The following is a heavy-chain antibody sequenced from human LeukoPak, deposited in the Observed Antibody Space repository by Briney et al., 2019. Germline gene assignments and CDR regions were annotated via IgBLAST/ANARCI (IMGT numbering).Heavy chain of an antibody. J-gene: IGHJ5*02. CDR2: IIPILGLA. Sequence: SVKVSCKASGGTFSSYAISWVRQAPGQGLEWMGRIIPILGLANYAQKFQGRVTITADKSTSTAYMELSSLRSEDTAVYYCARDSPRVVVPAAIPEGPRNNWFDPWGQGTLVAVSS. V-gene: IGHV1-69*04. D-gene: IGHD2-2*01. CDR3: ARDSPRVVVPAAIPEGPRNNWFDP. CDR1: GGTFSSYA.